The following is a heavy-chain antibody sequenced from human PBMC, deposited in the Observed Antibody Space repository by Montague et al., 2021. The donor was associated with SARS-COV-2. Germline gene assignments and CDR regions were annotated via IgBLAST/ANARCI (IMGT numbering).Heavy chain of an antibody. CDR2: INPDSGGT. D-gene: IGHD2-15*01. V-gene: IGHV1-2*04. J-gene: IGHJ6*02. CDR1: GYTFTGDY. CDR3: ARNLYVRDCSGCSCYPAGGMDV. Sequence: SVKVSCKASGYTFTGDYIHWVRQAPGQGLEWMGWINPDSGGTNYAQKFKGWVTMTRDTTISTAYMELSRLRSDDTAVHYCARNLYVRDCSGCSCYPAGGMDVWGQGTTVTVSS.